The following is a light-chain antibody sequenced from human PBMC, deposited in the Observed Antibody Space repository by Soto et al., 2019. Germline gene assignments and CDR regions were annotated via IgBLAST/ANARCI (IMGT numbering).Light chain of an antibody. CDR3: SSYTTSSSYV. J-gene: IGLJ1*01. CDR1: SSDVGGYIY. Sequence: QSVLTQPASVSGSPGQSITISSTGTSSDVGGYIYVSWYQQHPGKAPKLMIYDVTSRPPGVSYRFSGSKSGNTASLTISGLQAEDEADYYCSSYTTSSSYVFGTGTKVTVL. CDR2: DVT. V-gene: IGLV2-14*01.